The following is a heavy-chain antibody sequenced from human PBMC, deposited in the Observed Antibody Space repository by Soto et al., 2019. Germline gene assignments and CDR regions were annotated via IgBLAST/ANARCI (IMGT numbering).Heavy chain of an antibody. CDR2: IDPSDSYT. J-gene: IGHJ6*02. D-gene: IGHD2-2*03. Sequence: EVQLVQSGPEVKKPGESLRISCKGSGYSFTSKWIGWVRQMPGKGLEWMGRIDPSDSYTNYSPSFQGLVTISADKSIDTAYLQWSSLKASDAAMYYCVRLGFDYYYGLDVWGQGTTITVSS. V-gene: IGHV5-10-1*03. CDR3: VRLGFDYYYGLDV. CDR1: GYSFTSKW.